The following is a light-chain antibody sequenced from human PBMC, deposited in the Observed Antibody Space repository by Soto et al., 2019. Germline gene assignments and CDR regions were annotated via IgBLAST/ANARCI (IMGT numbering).Light chain of an antibody. V-gene: IGKV1-39*01. CDR3: QQSYSTPLT. J-gene: IGKJ4*01. Sequence: IQMTHPPSSRSASVGGGGPITCRASQSISSYLNWYQQKPGKAPKLLIYAASSLQSGVPSRFSGSGSGTDFTLTISSLQPEDFATYYCQQSYSTPLTFGGGNKVDIK. CDR1: QSISSY. CDR2: AAS.